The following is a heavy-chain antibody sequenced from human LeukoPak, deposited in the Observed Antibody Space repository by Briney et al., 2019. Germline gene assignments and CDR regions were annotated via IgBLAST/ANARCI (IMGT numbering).Heavy chain of an antibody. CDR3: ARCGGGNPRWFDP. CDR2: INWNGGST. J-gene: IGHJ5*02. D-gene: IGHD4-23*01. Sequence: PGGSLRLSCAASGFTFDDYGMSWVRQAPGKGLEWVSGINWNGGSTGYADSVKGRFTISRDNAKNSMYLQMNSLRAEDTAVYYCARCGGGNPRWFDPWGQGTLVTVSS. V-gene: IGHV3-20*04. CDR1: GFTFDDYG.